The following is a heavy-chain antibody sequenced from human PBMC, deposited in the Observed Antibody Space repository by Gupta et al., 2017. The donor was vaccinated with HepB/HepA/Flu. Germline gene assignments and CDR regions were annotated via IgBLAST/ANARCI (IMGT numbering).Heavy chain of an antibody. V-gene: IGHV1-69*01. D-gene: IGHD2-2*02. CDR3: ATTLGYCSSTSCYTYYYYYMDV. CDR2: IIPIFGTA. CDR1: AGTFSSYA. Sequence: QVQLVQSGAEVKKPGSSVKVSCKASAGTFSSYAITWVRQAPGQGLEWMGGIIPIFGTANYAQKFQGRVTITADESTSTAYMELSSLRSEDTAVYYCATTLGYCSSTSCYTYYYYYMDVWGKGTTVTVSS. J-gene: IGHJ6*03.